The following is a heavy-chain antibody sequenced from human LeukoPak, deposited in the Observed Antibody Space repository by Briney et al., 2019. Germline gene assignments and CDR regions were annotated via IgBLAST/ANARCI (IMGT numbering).Heavy chain of an antibody. V-gene: IGHV4-39*01. J-gene: IGHJ4*02. D-gene: IGHD4-17*01. CDR3: ARGDYGAPACRN. CDR2: IYYSGST. Sequence: SETLSLTCTVSGGSISSSSYYWGWIRQPPGKGLEWIGSIYYSGSTYYNPSLKSRVTISVDTSKNQFSLKLSSVTAADTAVYYCARGDYGAPACRNWGQGTLVTVSS. CDR1: GGSISSSSYY.